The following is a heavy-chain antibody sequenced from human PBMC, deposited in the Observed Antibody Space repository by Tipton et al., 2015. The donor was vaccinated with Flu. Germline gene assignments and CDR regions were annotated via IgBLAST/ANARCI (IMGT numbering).Heavy chain of an antibody. CDR2: IHTSAGT. Sequence: TLSLTCSVSGDSLGSSYYWAWIRQPPGRGLEWIGNIHTSAGTYYNLSLKSRVTISVDRSKNQFSLKLTSVTAADTAVYYCARTEPRTLYYFDFWGQGTLVTVSS. CDR1: GDSLGSSYY. CDR3: ARTEPRTLYYFDF. D-gene: IGHD1-14*01. J-gene: IGHJ4*02. V-gene: IGHV4-38-2*01.